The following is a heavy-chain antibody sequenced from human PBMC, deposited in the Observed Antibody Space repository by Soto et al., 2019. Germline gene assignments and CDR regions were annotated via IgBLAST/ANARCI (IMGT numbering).Heavy chain of an antibody. J-gene: IGHJ6*02. CDR1: GGTFSSYT. CDR2: IIPILGIT. Sequence: QVQLVQSGAEVKKPGSSVKVSCKASGGTFSSYTISWVRQAPGQGLEWMGRIIPILGITNYAQKFQGRVTITADKSTSTAYMELSSLRSEDTAVYYCASPMAMRGDYYYGMDVWGQGTTVTVSS. D-gene: IGHD2-2*01. V-gene: IGHV1-69*02. CDR3: ASPMAMRGDYYYGMDV.